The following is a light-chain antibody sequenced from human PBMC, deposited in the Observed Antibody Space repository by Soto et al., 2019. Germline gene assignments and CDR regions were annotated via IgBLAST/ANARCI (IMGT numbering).Light chain of an antibody. Sequence: DIQMTQSPSSLSASVGDRVTITCRASQTISSYLNWYRQKPGKAPELLISAASSLQSGVPSRFSGSVSGTDFTLTIISLQPEDFATYYCQQSYITPLTFGGGTKVDIK. CDR2: AAS. CDR1: QTISSY. CDR3: QQSYITPLT. V-gene: IGKV1-39*01. J-gene: IGKJ4*01.